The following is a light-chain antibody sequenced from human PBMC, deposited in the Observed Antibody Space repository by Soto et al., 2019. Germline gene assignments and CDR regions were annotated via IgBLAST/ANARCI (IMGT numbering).Light chain of an antibody. CDR1: SSNIGSNY. Sequence: QAVVTQPPSASGTPGQRVTISCSGSSSNIGSNYVYWYQQLPGTAPTLLIYRNDQRPSGVPDRFSGSKSGTSASLAISGLRSEDEADYYCAAWDNSLRGWVFGGGTKLTV. J-gene: IGLJ3*02. CDR3: AAWDNSLRGWV. V-gene: IGLV1-47*01. CDR2: RND.